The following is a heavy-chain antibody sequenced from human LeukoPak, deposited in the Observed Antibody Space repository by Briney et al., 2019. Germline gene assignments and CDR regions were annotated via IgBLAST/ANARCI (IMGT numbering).Heavy chain of an antibody. Sequence: GGSLRLSCAASGFSFSDYNMHWVRQAPGKGLEWVAVISYDGSNKYYGDSVKGRFTISRDNAKNSLYLQMNSLRAEDTAVYYCAREFGRTSGYYFDYWGQGTLVTVSS. V-gene: IGHV3-30*03. D-gene: IGHD3-16*01. CDR2: ISYDGSNK. CDR1: GFSFSDYN. CDR3: AREFGRTSGYYFDY. J-gene: IGHJ4*02.